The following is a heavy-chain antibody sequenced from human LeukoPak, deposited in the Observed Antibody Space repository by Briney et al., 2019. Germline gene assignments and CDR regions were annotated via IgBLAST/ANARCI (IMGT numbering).Heavy chain of an antibody. V-gene: IGHV3-23*01. Sequence: GGSLRLSCAASGFTFSSYAMSWVRQAPGKGLEWASAISGSGGSTYYADSVKGRFTISRDNSKNTLYLQMNSLRAEDTAVYYCAKALHLWDYYYGMDVWGQGTTVTVSS. D-gene: IGHD4-11*01. J-gene: IGHJ6*02. CDR1: GFTFSSYA. CDR3: AKALHLWDYYYGMDV. CDR2: ISGSGGST.